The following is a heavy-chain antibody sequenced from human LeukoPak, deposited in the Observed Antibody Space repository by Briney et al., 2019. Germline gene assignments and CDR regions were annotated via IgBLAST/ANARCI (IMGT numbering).Heavy chain of an antibody. CDR1: GYSFTTYW. V-gene: IGHV5-51*01. CDR2: IYPGDSDT. Sequence: GESLKISCRSSGYSFTTYWIGWVRQMPGKGLEWMGIIYPGDSDTRYSPSFQGQVTMSADKSINTAYLQWSSLQASDTAMYYCARRQGCSSTSCPPDSWGQGTLVAVSS. J-gene: IGHJ4*02. D-gene: IGHD2-2*01. CDR3: ARRQGCSSTSCPPDS.